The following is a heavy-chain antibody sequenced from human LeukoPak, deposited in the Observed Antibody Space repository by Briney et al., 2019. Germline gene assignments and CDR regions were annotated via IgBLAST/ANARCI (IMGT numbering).Heavy chain of an antibody. V-gene: IGHV3-23*01. J-gene: IGHJ3*02. D-gene: IGHD3-16*02. Sequence: GGSLRLSCAASGFTFSSYAMSWVRQAPGKGLEWVSAISGSGGSTYYADSVKGRFTISRDNSKNTLYLQMNSLRAEDTAVYYCARVRRYDYVWGSYRRDDAFDIWGQGTMVTVSS. CDR2: ISGSGGST. CDR1: GFTFSSYA. CDR3: ARVRRYDYVWGSYRRDDAFDI.